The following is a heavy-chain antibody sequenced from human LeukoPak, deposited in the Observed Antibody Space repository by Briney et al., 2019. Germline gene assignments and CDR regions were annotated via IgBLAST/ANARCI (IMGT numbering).Heavy chain of an antibody. CDR2: IYYSGST. Sequence: SGTLSLTCTVSGGSISSYYWSWIRQPPGKGLEWIGYIYYSGSTNYNPSLKSRVTISVDTSKNQFSLKLSSVTAADTAVYYCARHLTTVTPFDYWGRGTLVTVSS. CDR1: GGSISSYY. J-gene: IGHJ4*02. D-gene: IGHD4-17*01. CDR3: ARHLTTVTPFDY. V-gene: IGHV4-59*08.